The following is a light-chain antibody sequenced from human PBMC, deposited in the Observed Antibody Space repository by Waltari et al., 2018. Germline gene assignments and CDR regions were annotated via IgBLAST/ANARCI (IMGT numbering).Light chain of an antibody. CDR2: GKN. V-gene: IGLV3-19*01. CDR1: SLRTYD. J-gene: IGLJ2*01. Sequence: SSELTQDPAVSVALGQPVRITCQGDSLRTYDASWYQQKPGQAPLLLIYGKNRRPSGIPDRFSGSTSGTTSALTITGAQAEDEADYHCTSRDFTWTVFFGGGTKVTVL. CDR3: TSRDFTWTVF.